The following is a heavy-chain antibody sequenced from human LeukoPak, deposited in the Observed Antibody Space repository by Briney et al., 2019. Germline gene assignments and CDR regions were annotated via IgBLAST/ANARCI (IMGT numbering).Heavy chain of an antibody. V-gene: IGHV3-30*04. CDR2: ISYDGSYT. Sequence: GGSLRLSCAASGFTFNTYTMHWVRQAPGKGLEWVSVISYDGSYTNYADSVKGRFTISRDNSKNTLYLQMNNLRTEDTAVYYCAELGITMIGGVWGKGTTVTISS. D-gene: IGHD3-10*02. J-gene: IGHJ6*04. CDR1: GFTFNTYT. CDR3: AELGITMIGGV.